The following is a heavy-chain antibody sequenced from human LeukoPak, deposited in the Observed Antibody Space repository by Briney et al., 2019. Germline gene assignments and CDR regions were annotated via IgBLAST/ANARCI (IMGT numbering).Heavy chain of an antibody. J-gene: IGHJ5*01. CDR3: TKTSGGGGHDS. V-gene: IGHV4-38-2*01. D-gene: IGHD4-23*01. CDR2: VYHSGT. CDR1: GYSIATGNY. Sequence: SDTLSLTCSVSGYSIATGNYWAWVRHPPGKGLEWIGCVYHSGTHYKSSLTSRATISMDTSADQFSLRLTSMTAADSAFYYCTKTSGGGGHDSWGQGILVTVSS.